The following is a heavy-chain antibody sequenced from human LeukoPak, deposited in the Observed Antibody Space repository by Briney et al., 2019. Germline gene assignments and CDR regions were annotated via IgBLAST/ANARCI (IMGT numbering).Heavy chain of an antibody. J-gene: IGHJ4*02. CDR3: ARAPTLTGLDY. CDR2: VKQDGSEK. CDR1: GFTLSSYW. D-gene: IGHD3-10*01. V-gene: IGHV3-7*01. Sequence: QPGGSLRLSCAASGFTLSSYWMTWVRQARGKGLEWVANVKQDGSEKFYVDSVKGRFTISRDNSKNTLYLQMGSLRAEDMAVYYCARAPTLTGLDYWGQGTLVTVSS.